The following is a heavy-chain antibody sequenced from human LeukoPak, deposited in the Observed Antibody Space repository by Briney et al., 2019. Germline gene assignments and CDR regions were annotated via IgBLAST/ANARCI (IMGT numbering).Heavy chain of an antibody. CDR2: FDPEDGQA. J-gene: IGHJ4*02. CDR1: GSTFAELS. V-gene: IGHV1-24*01. D-gene: IGHD3-22*01. CDR3: ATVSSYTYDNGGFYFDF. Sequence: APVKVSCKVSGSTFAELSMHWVRQAPGKGLEWMGGFDPEDGQATYAQKFRGRVTVTEDTSTDTAYMDLSSLRSEDTAVYYCATVSSYTYDNGGFYFDFWGQGTLVTVSS.